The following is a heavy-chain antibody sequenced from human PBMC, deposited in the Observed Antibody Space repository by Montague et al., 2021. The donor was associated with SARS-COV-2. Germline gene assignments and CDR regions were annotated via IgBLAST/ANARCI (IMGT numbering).Heavy chain of an antibody. CDR3: ARRGYTGSDYFDY. CDR2: VYHSGYT. Sequence: SETLSLTCSVSGFSISSGFYWAWIRQSPGKGPEWIGTVYHSGYTHYNPPLKGRVTVSMDTSKNQFSLTVTSVTAAGTAVYFCARRGYTGSDYFDYWGQGTLVTVSS. D-gene: IGHD5-12*01. J-gene: IGHJ4*02. V-gene: IGHV4-38-2*01. CDR1: GFSISSGFY.